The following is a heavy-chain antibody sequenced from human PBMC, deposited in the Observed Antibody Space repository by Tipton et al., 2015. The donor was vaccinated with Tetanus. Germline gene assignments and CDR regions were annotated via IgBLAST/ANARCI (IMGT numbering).Heavy chain of an antibody. V-gene: IGHV4-39*01. CDR3: ARSADNWFDP. J-gene: IGHJ5*01. Sequence: TLSLTCTVSGGSMRSGTFYWDWIRQSPGKGLEWIGNVYYNGNSLENPSLKGRVTLSLDKSKNLFSLKLRSVTAADTALYYCARSADNWFDPWGQGILVTVSS. CDR1: GGSMRSGTFY. CDR2: VYYNGNS.